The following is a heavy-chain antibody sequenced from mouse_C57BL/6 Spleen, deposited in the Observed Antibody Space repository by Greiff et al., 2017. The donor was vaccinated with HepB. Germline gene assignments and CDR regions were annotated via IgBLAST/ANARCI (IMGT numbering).Heavy chain of an antibody. J-gene: IGHJ3*01. CDR1: GFNIKDDY. CDR2: IDPENGDT. Sequence: EVQLQQSGAELVRPGASVKLSCTASGFNIKDDYMHWVKQRPEQGLEWIGWIDPENGDTEYASKFQGKATITADTSSNTAYLQLSSLTSEDTAVYYCTPRSRWFAYWGQGTLVTVSA. V-gene: IGHV14-4*01. CDR3: TPRSRWFAY.